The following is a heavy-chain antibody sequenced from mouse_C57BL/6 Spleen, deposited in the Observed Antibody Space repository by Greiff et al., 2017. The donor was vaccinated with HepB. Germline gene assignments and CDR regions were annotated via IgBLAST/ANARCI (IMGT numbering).Heavy chain of an antibody. CDR2: ILPGSGRP. CDR3: ARWLPSYYFDY. Sequence: QVQLKQSGAELMKPGASVKLSCKATGYTFTGYWIEWVKQRPGHGLEWIGEILPGSGRPNYNEKFKGKATFTADTSSNTAYMQLSSLTTEDSAIYYCARWLPSYYFDYWGQGTTLTVSS. V-gene: IGHV1-9*01. D-gene: IGHD2-2*01. J-gene: IGHJ2*01. CDR1: GYTFTGYW.